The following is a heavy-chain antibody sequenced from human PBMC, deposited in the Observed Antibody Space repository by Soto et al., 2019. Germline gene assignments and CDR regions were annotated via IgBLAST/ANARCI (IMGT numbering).Heavy chain of an antibody. J-gene: IGHJ4*02. V-gene: IGHV1-69*10. CDR3: VRAAKRYFDY. Sequence: SVKVSCKASGGTYNTFAISWVRQAPGQGLEWMGGIIRVLGPAFYAQKFQGRATITADKSTTTAYLELTSLRSEDTAVYYCVRAAKRYFDYWGQGTLVTVSS. CDR2: IIRVLGPA. CDR1: GGTYNTFA.